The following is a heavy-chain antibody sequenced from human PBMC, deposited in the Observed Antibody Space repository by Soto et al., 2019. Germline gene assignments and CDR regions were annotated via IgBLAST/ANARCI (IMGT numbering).Heavy chain of an antibody. CDR3: ARDYPYYYYYYMDV. CDR2: IKQDGSEK. V-gene: IGHV3-7*01. J-gene: IGHJ6*03. Sequence: EVQLVESGGSLVQPGGSLRLSCAASGFTFSSYWMRWVRQAPGKGLEWVTSIKQDGSEKYYVDSVKGRFTISRDNAKNSLYLQMNSLRDEDTAVYYCARDYPYYYYYYMDVWGKGTKVTVSS. CDR1: GFTFSSYW.